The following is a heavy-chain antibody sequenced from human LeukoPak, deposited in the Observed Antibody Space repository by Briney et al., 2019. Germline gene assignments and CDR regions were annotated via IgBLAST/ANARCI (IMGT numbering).Heavy chain of an antibody. CDR1: GYSFSNYL. CDR2: IYPGDSDI. D-gene: IGHD3-9*01. V-gene: IGHV5-51*01. J-gene: IGHJ4*02. CDR3: ASTYNNDWDY. Sequence: GESLKISCKSSGYSFSNYLIGWVRQMPGKGLEWMGIIYPGDSDIRYSPSFQGQVTISADKSISTAYLQWSSLKASDTAMYYCASTYNNDWDYWGQGTLVAVSS.